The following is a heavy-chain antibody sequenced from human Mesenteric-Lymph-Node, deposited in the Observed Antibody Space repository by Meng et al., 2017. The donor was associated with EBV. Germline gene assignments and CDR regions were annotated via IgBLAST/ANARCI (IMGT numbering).Heavy chain of an antibody. V-gene: IGHV4-30-2*01. J-gene: IGHJ5*02. CDR1: GGSISSGGYS. D-gene: IGHD5-12*01. CDR2: IYHSGST. Sequence: PLEEAGSGLVKSSPTLSLPCAVSGGSISSGGYSWSWIRQPPGKGLEWIGYIYHSGSTYYNPSLKSRVTIIVDRSKNQFSLKLSSVTAADTAVYYCARGGGEYSGYDPKWLDPWGQGTLVTVSS. CDR3: ARGGGEYSGYDPKWLDP.